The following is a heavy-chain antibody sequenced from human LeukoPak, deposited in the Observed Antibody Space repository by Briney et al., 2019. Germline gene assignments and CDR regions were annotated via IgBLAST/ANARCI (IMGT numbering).Heavy chain of an antibody. Sequence: GGSLRLSCAASRFTFSSYAMSWVRQAPGKGLEWVSVISDSGATTYYADSVKGRFTISRDNSKNTLYLQMNSLRAEDTAVYYCAKCTTVRSYGRYFDYWGQGTLVTVSS. J-gene: IGHJ4*02. CDR2: ISDSGATT. CDR3: AKCTTVRSYGRYFDY. D-gene: IGHD1-26*01. V-gene: IGHV3-23*01. CDR1: RFTFSSYA.